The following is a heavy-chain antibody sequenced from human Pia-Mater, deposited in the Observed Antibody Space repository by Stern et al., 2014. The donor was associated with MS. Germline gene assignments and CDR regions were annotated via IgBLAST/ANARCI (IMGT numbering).Heavy chain of an antibody. Sequence: VQLVESGAEVKKPGSSVKVSCKASGGTFSSYAISWVRQAPGQGLEWMGGIIPIFGTANYAQKFQGRVTITADKSTSTAYMELSSLRTEDTAVYYCARRGMGATTKYGMDVWGQGTTVTVSS. V-gene: IGHV1-69*06. CDR1: GGTFSSYA. CDR3: ARRGMGATTKYGMDV. D-gene: IGHD1-26*01. CDR2: IIPIFGTA. J-gene: IGHJ6*02.